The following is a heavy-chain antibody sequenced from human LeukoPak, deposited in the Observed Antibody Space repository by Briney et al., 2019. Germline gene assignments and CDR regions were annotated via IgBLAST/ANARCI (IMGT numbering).Heavy chain of an antibody. Sequence: GGSLRLSCAASGFTFDDYGMSWVRQAPGKGLEWVAFIRYDGSNKYYADSVKGRFTISRDNSKNTLYLQMNSLRAEDTAVYYCAKDQVGAQYNWFDPWGQGTLVTVSS. V-gene: IGHV3-30*02. D-gene: IGHD1-26*01. CDR3: AKDQVGAQYNWFDP. CDR1: GFTFDDYG. CDR2: IRYDGSNK. J-gene: IGHJ5*02.